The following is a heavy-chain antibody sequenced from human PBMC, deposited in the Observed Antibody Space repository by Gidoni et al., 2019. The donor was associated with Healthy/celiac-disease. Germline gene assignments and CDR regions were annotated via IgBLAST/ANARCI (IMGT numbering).Heavy chain of an antibody. CDR2: IKSKTDGGTT. D-gene: IGHD6-13*01. V-gene: IGHV3-15*01. J-gene: IGHJ4*02. CDR1: GFTFSNAW. Sequence: EVQLVESGGGLVKPGGSLRLSCAASGFTFSNAWMSWVRQAPGKGLEWVGRIKSKTDGGTTDYAAPVKGRFTISRDDSKNTLYLQMNSLKTEDTAVYYCIAAAGYGGIDYWGQGTLVTVSS. CDR3: IAAAGYGGIDY.